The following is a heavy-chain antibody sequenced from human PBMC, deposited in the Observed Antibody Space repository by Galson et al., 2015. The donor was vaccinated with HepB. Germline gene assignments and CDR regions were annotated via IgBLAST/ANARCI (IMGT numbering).Heavy chain of an antibody. J-gene: IGHJ4*02. CDR2: INSDGSST. D-gene: IGHD2-2*02. V-gene: IGHV3-74*01. CDR1: GFTFSRSW. Sequence: SLRLSCAASGFTFSRSWMHWVRQAPGKGLVWVSRINSDGSSTTYADSVKGRFTISRDNAKNTLYLQMNSLRAGDTAVYYCAREVAAAISVYYFDYWGQGTLVTVSS. CDR3: AREVAAAISVYYFDY.